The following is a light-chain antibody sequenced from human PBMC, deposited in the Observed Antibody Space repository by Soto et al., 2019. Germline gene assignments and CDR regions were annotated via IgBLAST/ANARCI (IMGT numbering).Light chain of an antibody. CDR3: QQFDDYPFT. Sequence: AIQLTQSPSSLSAYVGDSVSITCRASQGISSALASYQQKPGRGPKLLIYDASSLEGGVPSRFSGSRSGTDFTLTVSSLQPEDCATYYCQQFDDYPFTFGPGTKVDIK. J-gene: IGKJ3*01. CDR1: QGISSA. CDR2: DAS. V-gene: IGKV1D-13*01.